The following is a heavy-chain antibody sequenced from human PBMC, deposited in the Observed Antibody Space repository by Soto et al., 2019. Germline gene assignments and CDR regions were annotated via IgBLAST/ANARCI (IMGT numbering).Heavy chain of an antibody. V-gene: IGHV4-39*01. Sequence: SETLSLTCSVSGDSINSDKYYWGWIRQPPGKGLEWIGSIYFRGNTYYNPSLQTRVTISLDKSKSQFSLKLNSVTAADSAVYFCAIFEGLAIISYYFYFWGQGALVTVSS. D-gene: IGHD3-9*01. CDR3: AIFEGLAIISYYFYF. J-gene: IGHJ4*02. CDR1: GDSINSDKYY. CDR2: IYFRGNT.